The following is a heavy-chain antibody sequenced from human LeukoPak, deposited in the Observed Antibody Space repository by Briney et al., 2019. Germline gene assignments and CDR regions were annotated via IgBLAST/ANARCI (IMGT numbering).Heavy chain of an antibody. CDR2: ISGSRSTI. CDR1: GFSFSSYS. Sequence: SGGSLRLSCAASGFSFSSYSMNWVRHAPGKGLEWVSYISGSRSTIYYADSVKGRFTISRDNAKNSLYLQLNSLRAEDTAVYYCVRSPSIAARQPSYYYYMDVWGKGTTVTVSS. J-gene: IGHJ6*03. CDR3: VRSPSIAARQPSYYYYMDV. D-gene: IGHD6-6*01. V-gene: IGHV3-48*04.